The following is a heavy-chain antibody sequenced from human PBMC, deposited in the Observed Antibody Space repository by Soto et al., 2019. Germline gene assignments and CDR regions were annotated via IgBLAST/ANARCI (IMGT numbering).Heavy chain of an antibody. D-gene: IGHD2-2*01. CDR3: ARVGEYCSSSSCYHYYDYGLDV. J-gene: IGHJ6*02. V-gene: IGHV4-31*03. CDR2: ISYTGST. CDR1: GGSISSGGYY. Sequence: QVQLQESGPGLVKPSQTLSLTCTVSGGSISSGGYYWSWIRHHPGKGLAWIGYISYTGSTYYNPSLQSRVTLAADTSKNQFSLRLRSVTAADTAVNYCARVGEYCSSSSCYHYYDYGLDVWGHGTTVTVSS.